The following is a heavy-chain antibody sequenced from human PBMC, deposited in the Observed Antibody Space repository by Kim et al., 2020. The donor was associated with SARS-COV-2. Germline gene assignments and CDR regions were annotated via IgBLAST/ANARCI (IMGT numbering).Heavy chain of an antibody. CDR1: GGSISSGGYY. CDR3: ARDLDGGYAFDI. CDR2: IYYSGST. Sequence: SETLSLTCTVSGGSISSGGYYWSWIRQHPGKGLEWIGYIYYSGSTYYNPSLKSRVTISVDTSKNQFSLKLNSVTAADTAVYYCARDLDGGYAFDIWGQGTMVTVSS. D-gene: IGHD3-16*01. J-gene: IGHJ3*02. V-gene: IGHV4-31*03.